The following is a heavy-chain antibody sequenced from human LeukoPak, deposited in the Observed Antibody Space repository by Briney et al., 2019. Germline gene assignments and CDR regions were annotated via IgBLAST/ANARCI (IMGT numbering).Heavy chain of an antibody. CDR2: INPNSGGT. CDR1: GCTFTGYY. Sequence: ASVKVSCKASGCTFTGYYMRWVRQAPGQGLEWMGWINPNSGGTNYAQKFQGRVTMTRDTSVSTAYMELSRLRSDDTAVYYCARAVVVVAAHFDYWGQGTLVTVSS. CDR3: ARAVVVVAAHFDY. J-gene: IGHJ4*02. D-gene: IGHD2-15*01. V-gene: IGHV1-2*02.